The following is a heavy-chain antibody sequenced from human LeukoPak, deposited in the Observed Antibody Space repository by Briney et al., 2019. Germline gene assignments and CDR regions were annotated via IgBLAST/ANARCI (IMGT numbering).Heavy chain of an antibody. CDR3: ARAVVESGADYYYYGMDA. CDR2: IIPMFGIA. V-gene: IGHV1-69*02. Sequence: ASVKVSCKASGGTFSSYTISWVRQAPGQGLEWMGRIIPMFGIAIYAQKFQGRVTITADKSTRTAYMQLSSLRSEDTAVYYYARAVVESGADYYYYGMDAWGQGTTVTVSS. J-gene: IGHJ6*02. D-gene: IGHD3-10*01. CDR1: GGTFSSYT.